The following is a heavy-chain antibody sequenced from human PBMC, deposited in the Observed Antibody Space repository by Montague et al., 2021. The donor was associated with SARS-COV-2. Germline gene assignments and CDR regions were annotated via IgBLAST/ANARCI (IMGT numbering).Heavy chain of an antibody. J-gene: IGHJ6*02. D-gene: IGHD2-2*01. Sequence: SETLSLTCSVSGGSISSGDFFWGWIRQPPGRGLEWIGSIYSDGRTQYNPSLKSRVFISADMSKNQFSLKLSSVTAADTAVYYCARVRAVPAAMRIFSLGRSYYGMDVWGQGTTVAVSS. CDR2: IYSDGRT. CDR1: GGSISSGDFF. V-gene: IGHV4-39*01. CDR3: ARVRAVPAAMRIFSLGRSYYGMDV.